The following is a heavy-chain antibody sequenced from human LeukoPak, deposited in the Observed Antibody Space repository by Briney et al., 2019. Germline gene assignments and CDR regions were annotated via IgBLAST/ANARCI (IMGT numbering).Heavy chain of an antibody. J-gene: IGHJ4*02. CDR2: ISSSSSYI. CDR3: ARADVYYYDSSGSPRFDY. V-gene: IGHV3-21*01. Sequence: PGGSLRLSCAASGFTFSSYEMNWVRQAPGKGLEWVSSISSSSSYIYYADSVKGRFTISRDNAKNSLYLQMNSLRAEDTAVYYCARADVYYYDSSGSPRFDYWGQGTLVTVSS. CDR1: GFTFSSYE. D-gene: IGHD3-22*01.